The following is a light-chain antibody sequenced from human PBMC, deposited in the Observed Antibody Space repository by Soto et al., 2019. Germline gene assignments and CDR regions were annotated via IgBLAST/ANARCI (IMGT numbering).Light chain of an antibody. CDR2: KVS. CDR1: QSLVHSDGIAY. V-gene: IGKV2-30*02. CDR3: MQGTHWPIT. Sequence: DVVRTQSPLSLPVTLGQPASISCRSNQSLVHSDGIAYFSWLQQRQGRSPRRXXYKVSNRDSGVPARFSGSESGTDGAMKISRVQEEDGGVYYCMQGTHWPITFGQGTRLEIK. J-gene: IGKJ5*01.